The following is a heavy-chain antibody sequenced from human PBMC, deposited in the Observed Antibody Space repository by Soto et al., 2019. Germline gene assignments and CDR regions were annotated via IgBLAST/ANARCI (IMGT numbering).Heavy chain of an antibody. CDR2: VNPDGTIT. CDR3: PYDTFGDNDF. V-gene: IGHV3-74*01. Sequence: GGSLRLSCAASGYTFSHYWMHWVRQAPGKGLVWVSRVNPDGTITTYADSVKGRFTISRDNAKNTLYLQMNSLGVEDTALYNWPYDTFGDNDFWSQGT. CDR1: GYTFSHYW. J-gene: IGHJ4*02. D-gene: IGHD3-9*01.